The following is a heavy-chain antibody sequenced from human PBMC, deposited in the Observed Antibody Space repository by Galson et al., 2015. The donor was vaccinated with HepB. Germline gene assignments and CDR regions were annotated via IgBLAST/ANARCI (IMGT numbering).Heavy chain of an antibody. CDR1: GGTFSSYA. Sequence: SVKVSCKASGGTFSSYAISWGRQAPGQGLEWMGGIIPIFGTANYAQKFQGRVTITADESTSTAYMELSSLRSEDTAVYYCARTKGRGSSLLALGYWGQGTLVTVSS. J-gene: IGHJ4*02. V-gene: IGHV1-69*13. CDR2: IIPIFGTA. D-gene: IGHD2-15*01. CDR3: ARTKGRGSSLLALGY.